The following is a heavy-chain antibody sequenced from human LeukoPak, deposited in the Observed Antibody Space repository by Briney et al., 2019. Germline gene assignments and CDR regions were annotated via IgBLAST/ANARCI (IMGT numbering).Heavy chain of an antibody. V-gene: IGHV3-7*01. D-gene: IGHD6-19*01. CDR3: ASLYSSGWTRDY. CDR2: IKQDGSEK. Sequence: GGSLRLPCAASGFTFSSYWMSWVRQAPGKGLEWVANIKQDGSEKYYVDSVKGRFTISRDNAKNSLYLQMNSLRAEDTAVYYCASLYSSGWTRDYWGQGTLVTVSS. CDR1: GFTFSSYW. J-gene: IGHJ4*02.